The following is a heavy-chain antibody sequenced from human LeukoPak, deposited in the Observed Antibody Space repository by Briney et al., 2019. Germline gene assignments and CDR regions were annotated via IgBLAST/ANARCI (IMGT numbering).Heavy chain of an antibody. V-gene: IGHV3-53*01. D-gene: IGHD3-9*01. J-gene: IGHJ3*02. CDR3: ARVIVTGYYDAFDI. Sequence: GGSLRLSCAASGFTVSSNHMSWVRQAPGKGLEWVSVIYSGGSAYYADSVKGRFTISRDNSKNTLYLQMNSLRAEDTAVYYCARVIVTGYYDAFDIWGQGTMSPSLQ. CDR1: GFTVSSNH. CDR2: IYSGGSA.